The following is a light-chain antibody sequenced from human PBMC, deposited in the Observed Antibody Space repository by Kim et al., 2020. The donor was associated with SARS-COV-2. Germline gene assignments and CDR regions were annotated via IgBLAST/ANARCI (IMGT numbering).Light chain of an antibody. CDR2: QDT. CDR1: KLANKY. V-gene: IGLV3-1*01. J-gene: IGLJ2*01. Sequence: SPGRTASIPCSGDKLANKYVWWYQQRPGQSPVLVMYQDTKRPSGIPERFSGSNSGNTATLTISGTQALDEADYYCQAWDSAYVVFGGGTQLTVL. CDR3: QAWDSAYVV.